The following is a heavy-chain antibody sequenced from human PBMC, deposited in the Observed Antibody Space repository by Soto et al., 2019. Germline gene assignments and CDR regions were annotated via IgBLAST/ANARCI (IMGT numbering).Heavy chain of an antibody. CDR3: TRADWFPYLSFY. V-gene: IGHV3-48*03. J-gene: IGHJ4*02. Sequence: GGSLRLSCAASGFTFSRFELHWVRQAPGKGLEWISYISSSGSTAYYASSVEGRFTISRDNANNSVYLQMDSLGAEDTALYYCTRADWFPYLSFYWGQGALVTVSS. CDR1: GFTFSRFE. CDR2: ISSSGSTA. D-gene: IGHD3-10*01.